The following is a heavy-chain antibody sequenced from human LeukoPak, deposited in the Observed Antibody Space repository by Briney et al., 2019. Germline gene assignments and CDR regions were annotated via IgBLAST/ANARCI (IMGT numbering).Heavy chain of an antibody. Sequence: GGSLRLSCAASGVTLSSYAMSWSRHDPVKCLESVSGIISSGSGGNTYYADSVKGPSTFPRYSSKNTLLPHMHTLRAEDTAIYYCAKDLSVVXAATRXFDYWXXXTLVTVSS. D-gene: IGHD2-15*01. CDR1: GVTLSSYA. CDR3: AKDLSVVXAATRXFDY. CDR2: IISSGSGGNT. V-gene: IGHV3-23*01. J-gene: IGHJ4*01.